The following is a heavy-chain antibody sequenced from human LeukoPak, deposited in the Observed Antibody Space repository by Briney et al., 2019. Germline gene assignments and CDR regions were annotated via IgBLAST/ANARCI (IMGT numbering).Heavy chain of an antibody. V-gene: IGHV3-23*01. CDR3: AQGKGFCGDGRCYRYFAS. CDR1: GFTFSNYP. D-gene: IGHD2-15*01. CDR2: ISNNGDIT. J-gene: IGHJ4*02. Sequence: PGESLRLSCAASGFTFSNYPMTWVRQAPGKGLEWVSIISNNGDITFYSGSVKGRFTISRDNSKNTLFLQMNSRRAEDTAVYFCAQGKGFCGDGRCYRYFASWGEGTLVTVSS.